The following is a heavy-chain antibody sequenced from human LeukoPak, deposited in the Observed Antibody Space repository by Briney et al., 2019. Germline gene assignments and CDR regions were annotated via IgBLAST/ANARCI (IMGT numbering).Heavy chain of an antibody. CDR3: ARVSGTSYDAFDI. V-gene: IGHV4-61*02. D-gene: IGHD1-7*01. Sequence: SETLSLTCTVSGGSISSGSYYWSWIRQPAGKGLEWIGRIYTSGSTNYNPSLKSRVTISVDTSKNQFSLKLSSVTAADTAVYYCARVSGTSYDAFDIWGQGTMVTVSS. CDR2: IYTSGST. CDR1: GGSISSGSYY. J-gene: IGHJ3*02.